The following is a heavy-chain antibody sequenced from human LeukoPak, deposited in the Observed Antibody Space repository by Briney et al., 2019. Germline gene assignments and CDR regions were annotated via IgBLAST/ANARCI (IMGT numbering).Heavy chain of an antibody. CDR3: AKDQGGTIFGVVTDSFDY. CDR2: ISGSGGST. J-gene: IGHJ4*02. V-gene: IGHV3-23*01. D-gene: IGHD3-3*01. CDR1: GFTFSSYA. Sequence: PGGSLRLSCAASGFTFSSYAMSWVRQAPGKGLEWVSAISGSGGSTYYADSVKGRFTISRDNSKNTLYLQMNSLRAEDTAVYYCAKDQGGTIFGVVTDSFDYWGQGTLVTVSS.